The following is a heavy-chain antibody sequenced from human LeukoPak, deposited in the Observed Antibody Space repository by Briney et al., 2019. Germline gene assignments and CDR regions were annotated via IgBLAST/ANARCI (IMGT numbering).Heavy chain of an antibody. CDR2: ISSSSSTI. J-gene: IGHJ6*02. V-gene: IGHV3-48*01. CDR3: ARDLGRILYGMDV. Sequence: GGSLRLSCAASGFTFSSYSMNWVRQAPGKGLEWVLYISSSSSTIYYADSVKGRFTISRDNAKNSLYLQMNSLRAEDTAVYYCARDLGRILYGMDVWGQGTTVTVSS. CDR1: GFTFSSYS.